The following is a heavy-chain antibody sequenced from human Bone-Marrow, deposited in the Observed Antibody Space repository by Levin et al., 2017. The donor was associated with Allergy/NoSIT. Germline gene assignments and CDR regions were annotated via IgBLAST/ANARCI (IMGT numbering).Heavy chain of an antibody. CDR3: ARDMGRFSGYDFGVRGDY. CDR1: GFTFNNNA. J-gene: IGHJ4*02. Sequence: LSLTCAASGFTFNNNAMHWFRQAPGRGLEWVAFTSYDEGNKYYADSVRGRFVISRDNSRDTLYLQMDSLRRDDTAVYYCARDMGRFSGYDFGVRGDYWGQGTLVTVSS. D-gene: IGHD5-12*01. CDR2: TSYDEGNK. V-gene: IGHV3-30*09.